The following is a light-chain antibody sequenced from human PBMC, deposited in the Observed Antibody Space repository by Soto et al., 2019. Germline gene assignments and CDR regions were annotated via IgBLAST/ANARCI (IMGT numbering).Light chain of an antibody. CDR1: SSNIGSNI. J-gene: IGLJ1*01. CDR2: SNN. CDR3: TAWDDSLNGYV. V-gene: IGLV1-44*01. Sequence: QALLTQPPSASGTPGQRVTVSCSGSSSNIGSNIVNWYQHLPGTAPKLLIHSNNQRPSGVPDRFAGSKSGTSASLAISGLQSEDEADYYCTAWDDSLNGYVFGTGTKVTVL.